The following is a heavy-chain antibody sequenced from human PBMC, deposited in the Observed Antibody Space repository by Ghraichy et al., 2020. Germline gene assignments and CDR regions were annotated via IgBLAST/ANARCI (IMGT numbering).Heavy chain of an antibody. CDR1: GYTFSTPV. D-gene: IGHD1-26*01. J-gene: IGHJ4*02. V-gene: IGHV1-8*01. Sequence: ASVKVSCKICGYTFSTPVTYWVRLATRQRHERMGWMNPNSGNTGYAQKFQGRVTMTRNTSISTAYMELSSLRSEDTAVYYCARGLFGKWDGDYWGQGTLVT. CDR2: MNPNSGNT. CDR3: ARGLFGKWDGDY.